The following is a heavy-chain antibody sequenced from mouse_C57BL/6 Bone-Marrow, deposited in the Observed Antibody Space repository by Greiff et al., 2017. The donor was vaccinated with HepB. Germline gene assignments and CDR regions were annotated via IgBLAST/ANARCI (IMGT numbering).Heavy chain of an antibody. CDR3: TRPPRFAY. CDR2: IYPGNSDT. V-gene: IGHV1-5*01. CDR1: GYTFTSYW. J-gene: IGHJ3*01. Sequence: EVQLQQSGTVLARPGASVKMSCKTSGYTFTSYWMHWVKQRPGQGLEWIGAIYPGNSDTSYNQKFKGKAKLTAVTSASTACMELSSLTNEDSAVYYGTRPPRFAYWGQGTLVTVSA.